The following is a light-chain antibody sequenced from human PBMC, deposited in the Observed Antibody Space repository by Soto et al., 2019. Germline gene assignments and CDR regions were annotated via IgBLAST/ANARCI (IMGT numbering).Light chain of an antibody. CDR3: SSYAGSSNV. V-gene: IGLV2-8*01. CDR1: SSDVGGYNY. CDR2: EVN. Sequence: QSALTQPPSASGSPGQSVAISCTGTSSDVGGYNYVSWYLQHPGKAPKLMIYEVNKRPSGVPDRFSGSKSANTASLTVSGLQAEDEADYYCSSYAGSSNVFGTGTQLTVL. J-gene: IGLJ1*01.